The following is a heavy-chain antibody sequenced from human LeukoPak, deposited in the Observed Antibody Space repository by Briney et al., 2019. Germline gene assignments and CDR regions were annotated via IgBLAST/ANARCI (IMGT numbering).Heavy chain of an antibody. CDR1: GGSISSGSHY. Sequence: SETLSLTCTVSGGSISSGSHYWSWIRQPAGKGLEWIGRIYTSGSTNYNPSLKSRVTISVDTSKNQFSLKLSSVTAADTAVYYCASSPRPGSGSYYLGWGQGTLVTVSS. CDR2: IYTSGST. D-gene: IGHD3-10*01. J-gene: IGHJ4*02. CDR3: ASSPRPGSGSYYLG. V-gene: IGHV4-61*02.